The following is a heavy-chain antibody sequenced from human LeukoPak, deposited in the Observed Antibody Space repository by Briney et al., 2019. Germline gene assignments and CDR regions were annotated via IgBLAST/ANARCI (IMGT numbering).Heavy chain of an antibody. CDR2: IYYSGST. D-gene: IGHD5-12*01. Sequence: SETLSLTCTVSGGSISSYYWSWIRQPPGKGLEWIGYIYYSGSTNYNPSLKSRVTISVDTSKNQFSLKPSSVTAADTAVYYCARGGSGYSGYEFDYWGQGTLVTVSS. J-gene: IGHJ4*02. V-gene: IGHV4-59*01. CDR3: ARGGSGYSGYEFDY. CDR1: GGSISSYY.